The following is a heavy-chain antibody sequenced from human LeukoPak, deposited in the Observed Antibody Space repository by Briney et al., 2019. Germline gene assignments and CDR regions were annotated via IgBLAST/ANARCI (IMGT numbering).Heavy chain of an antibody. CDR1: GDSISSGSYY. CDR3: ARYYSNFEYSFDY. D-gene: IGHD4-11*01. CDR2: IYTSGST. Sequence: SETLSLTCTVSGDSISSGSYYWSWIRQPAGKGLEWIGRIYTSGSTNYNPSLKSRVIMSLDTSKNQFSLKLSSVTATDTAIYYCARYYSNFEYSFDYWGQGILVTVSS. J-gene: IGHJ4*02. V-gene: IGHV4-61*02.